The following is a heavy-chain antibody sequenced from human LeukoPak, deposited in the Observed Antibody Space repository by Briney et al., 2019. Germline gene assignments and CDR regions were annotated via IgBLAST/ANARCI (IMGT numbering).Heavy chain of an antibody. V-gene: IGHV3-23*01. D-gene: IGHD4-17*01. CDR1: GFIFSPYA. CDR3: ARDVPGEFAEYFQH. J-gene: IGHJ1*01. CDR2: IAGGDDR. Sequence: GGSLRLSCAASGFIFSPYAMSWVRQAPGKGLEWVAGIAGGDDRFYADSVKGRFSISRDNSKNTVDLQMNSLRAEDTAVYYCARDVPGEFAEYFQHWGQGTLVTVSS.